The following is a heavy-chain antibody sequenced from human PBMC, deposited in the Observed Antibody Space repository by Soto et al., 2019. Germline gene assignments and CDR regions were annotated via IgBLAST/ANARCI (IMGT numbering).Heavy chain of an antibody. D-gene: IGHD7-27*01. J-gene: IGHJ4*02. V-gene: IGHV3-30-3*01. CDR3: ARITNWAHDY. CDR2: MSYDGSNQ. CDR1: GFPFSRST. Sequence: QVQLLESGGGVVQPGRSLRLSCAASGFPFSRSTMHWVRQAPGKGLEWVALMSYDGSNQHYADSVKGRFTISRDNSKNTLYLQMNSLRAEDTAVYYCARITNWAHDYWGQGTLVTVSS.